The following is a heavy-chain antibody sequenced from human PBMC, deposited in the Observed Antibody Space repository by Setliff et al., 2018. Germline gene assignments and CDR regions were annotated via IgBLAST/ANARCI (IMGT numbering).Heavy chain of an antibody. Sequence: PSETLSLTCSVSGGSISSGSDYWTWIRQPAGKGLEWIGHIYTSGSTNYNPSLKSRVTISLDTSKNQFSLNLSSLTAADTAVYYCARVSGFQYMDVWGKGTTVTVS. J-gene: IGHJ6*03. D-gene: IGHD3-3*01. CDR2: IYTSGST. CDR1: GGSISSGSDY. CDR3: ARVSGFQYMDV. V-gene: IGHV4-61*09.